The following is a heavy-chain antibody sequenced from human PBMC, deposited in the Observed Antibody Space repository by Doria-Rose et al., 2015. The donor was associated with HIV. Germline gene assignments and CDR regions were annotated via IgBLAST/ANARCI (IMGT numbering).Heavy chain of an antibody. V-gene: IGHV3-21*03. CDR3: ARDHYDSGGYYSD. CDR2: ISSSSEYI. Sequence: ESGGGLVKPGGSLRLSCAASGFTFSRYSMNWVRQAPGQGLAWVSSISSSSEYIYYVDSVQGRFTISRDNAKNSVYLQMNSLRTEDTAVYYCARDHYDSGGYYSDWGQGTLVTVSS. D-gene: IGHD3-22*01. J-gene: IGHJ4*02. CDR1: GFTFSRYS.